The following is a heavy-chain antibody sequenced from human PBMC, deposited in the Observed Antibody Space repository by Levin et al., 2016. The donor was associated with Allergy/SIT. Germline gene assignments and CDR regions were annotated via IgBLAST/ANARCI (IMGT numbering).Heavy chain of an antibody. D-gene: IGHD4-23*01. V-gene: IGHV4-34*01. Sequence: SETLSLTCAVYGGSFSGYYWSWIRQPPGKGLEWIGEINHSGSTNYNPSLKSRVTISVDTSKNQFSLKLSSVTAADTAVYYCARGGSTVGLSYYYYYGMDVWGQGTTVTVSS. J-gene: IGHJ6*02. CDR1: GGSFSGYY. CDR3: ARGGSTVGLSYYYYYGMDV. CDR2: INHSGST.